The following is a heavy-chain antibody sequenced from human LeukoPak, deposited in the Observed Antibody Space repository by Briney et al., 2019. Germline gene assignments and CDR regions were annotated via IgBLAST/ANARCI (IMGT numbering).Heavy chain of an antibody. Sequence: SETLSLTCTVSGGSISSYYWSWIRQPAGKGLEWIGRIYTSGSTNYNPSLKSRVTMSVDTSKNQFSLKLSSVTAADTAVYYCARVLPLYCSGGSCGWFDPWGQGTLVTVSS. V-gene: IGHV4-4*07. D-gene: IGHD2-15*01. CDR1: GGSISSYY. CDR2: IYTSGST. J-gene: IGHJ5*02. CDR3: ARVLPLYCSGGSCGWFDP.